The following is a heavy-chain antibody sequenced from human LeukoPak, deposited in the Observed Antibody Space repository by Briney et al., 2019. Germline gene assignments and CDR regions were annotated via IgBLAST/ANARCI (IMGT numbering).Heavy chain of an antibody. CDR3: AGTMIVVVLNAFDI. Sequence: GGSLRLSCAASGFTVSSNYVSWVRQAPGKGLEWVSVIYSGGNTYYADSVKGRFTISRDNSKNTLYLQMNSLRAEDTAVYYCAGTMIVVVLNAFDIWGQGTMVTVSS. D-gene: IGHD3-22*01. V-gene: IGHV3-53*01. CDR1: GFTVSSNY. J-gene: IGHJ3*02. CDR2: IYSGGNT.